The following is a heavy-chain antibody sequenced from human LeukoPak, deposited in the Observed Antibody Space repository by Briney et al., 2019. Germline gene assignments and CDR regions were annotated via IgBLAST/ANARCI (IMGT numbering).Heavy chain of an antibody. CDR1: GYTFTGYY. J-gene: IGHJ4*02. CDR2: INPNSGGT. Sequence: GASVKVSCKASGYTFTGYYMHGVRQAPGQGLEWMGWINPNSGGTNYAQKFQGRVTMTRDTSISTAYMELSRLRSDDTAVYYCAMCLSGYYLGFDYWGQGTLVTVSS. D-gene: IGHD3-3*01. V-gene: IGHV1-2*02. CDR3: AMCLSGYYLGFDY.